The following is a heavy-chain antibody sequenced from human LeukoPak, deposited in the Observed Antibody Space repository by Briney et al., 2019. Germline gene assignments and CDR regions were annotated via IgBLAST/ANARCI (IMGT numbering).Heavy chain of an antibody. J-gene: IGHJ5*02. D-gene: IGHD5-18*01. CDR1: GFTFSSYA. CDR3: AKDKYSPNTNNWFDP. V-gene: IGHV3-23*01. Sequence: PGGSLRLSCAASGFTFSSYAMSWVRQAPGKWLEWVSAISGSGGSTYYADSVKGRFTISRDNSKNTLYLQMNSLRAEDTAVYYCAKDKYSPNTNNWFDPWGQGTLVTVSS. CDR2: ISGSGGST.